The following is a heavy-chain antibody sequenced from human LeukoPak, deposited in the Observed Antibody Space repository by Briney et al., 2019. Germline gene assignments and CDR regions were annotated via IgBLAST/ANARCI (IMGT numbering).Heavy chain of an antibody. CDR1: GYTFTSYG. CDR2: ISAYNGNT. Sequence: ASVKVSCKASGYTFTSYGISWVRQAPGQGLEWMGWISAYNGNTNYAQKLQGRVTMTTDTSTSTAYMELRSLRSDDTAVYYCARDNAYCGGDCYFGSDYWGQGTLVTVSS. J-gene: IGHJ4*02. CDR3: ARDNAYCGGDCYFGSDY. D-gene: IGHD2-21*02. V-gene: IGHV1-18*01.